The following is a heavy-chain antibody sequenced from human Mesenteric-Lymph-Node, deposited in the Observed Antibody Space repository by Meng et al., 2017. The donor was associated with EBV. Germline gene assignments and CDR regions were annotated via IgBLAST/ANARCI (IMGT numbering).Heavy chain of an antibody. J-gene: IGHJ4*02. CDR3: ARSDTSHYFDS. V-gene: IGHV4-4*02. CDR2: IYPRGWSS. CDR1: GGLIKRRNW. Sequence: QVQLQEAGPRPVKPSETLVPGCGGAGGLIKRRNWVSWLRQAQGEGVEWNGPIYPRGWSSNYNPSLRGRVTISIDRFQNQVFLHLRSVTDADTAVYYCARSDTSHYFDSWGQGALVTVSS.